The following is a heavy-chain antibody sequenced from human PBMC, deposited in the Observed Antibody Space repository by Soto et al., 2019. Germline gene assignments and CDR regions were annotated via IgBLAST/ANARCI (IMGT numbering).Heavy chain of an antibody. J-gene: IGHJ6*02. CDR2: ISYDGVHK. V-gene: IGHV3-30-3*01. Sequence: QVQLVESGGGVVQPGRSLRLSCAASGFSFSDYAMHWVRQVPGKGLKWVAIISYDGVHKFYADSVKGRFTISRDNSKNTLSLQMNSLRVEDTAVYHCARDLRHCSGGICYSPNGLDVWGQGTTVTVSS. CDR1: GFSFSDYA. CDR3: ARDLRHCSGGICYSPNGLDV. D-gene: IGHD2-15*01.